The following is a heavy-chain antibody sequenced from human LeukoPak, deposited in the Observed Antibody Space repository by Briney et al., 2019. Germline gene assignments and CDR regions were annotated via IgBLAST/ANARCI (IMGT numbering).Heavy chain of an antibody. CDR1: GFSFNTYA. V-gene: IGHV3-30*18. J-gene: IGHJ4*02. CDR2: ISYDGSNK. Sequence: GGSLRLSCAASGFSFNTYAMSWVRQAPGKGLEWVAVISYDGSNKYYADSVKGRFTISRDNSKNTLYLQMNSLRAEDTAVYYCAKVRGMVRGVTNYFDYWGQGTLVTVSS. CDR3: AKVRGMVRGVTNYFDY. D-gene: IGHD3-10*01.